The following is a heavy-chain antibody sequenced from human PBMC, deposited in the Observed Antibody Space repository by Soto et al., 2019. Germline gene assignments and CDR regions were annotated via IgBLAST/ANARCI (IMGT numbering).Heavy chain of an antibody. CDR2: IYYSGST. CDR3: ARMTGDSSSWFDYYYYGMDV. Sequence: SETLSLTCTVSGGSISSSSYYWGWIRQPPGKGLEWIGSIYYSGSTYYNPSLKSRVTISVDTSKNQFSLKLSSVTAADTAVYYCARMTGDSSSWFDYYYYGMDVWGQGTTVTSP. V-gene: IGHV4-39*01. D-gene: IGHD6-13*01. J-gene: IGHJ6*02. CDR1: GGSISSSSYY.